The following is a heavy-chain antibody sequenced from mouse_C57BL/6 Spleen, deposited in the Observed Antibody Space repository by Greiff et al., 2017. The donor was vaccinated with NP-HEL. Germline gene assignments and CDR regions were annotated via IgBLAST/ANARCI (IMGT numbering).Heavy chain of an antibody. V-gene: IGHV1-15*01. D-gene: IGHD1-3*01. Sequence: VQLQQSGAELVKPGASVTLSCKASGYTISGYEMHWVKQKPVHGLEWIGAIDPETGGTAYNQKFKGKAILTADKSSSTAYMELRSLTSEDSAVYYCTITLFAYWGQGTLVTVSA. CDR3: TITLFAY. J-gene: IGHJ3*01. CDR1: GYTISGYE. CDR2: IDPETGGT.